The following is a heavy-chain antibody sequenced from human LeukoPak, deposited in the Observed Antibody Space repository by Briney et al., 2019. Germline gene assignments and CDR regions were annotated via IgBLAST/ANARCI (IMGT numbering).Heavy chain of an antibody. CDR3: ARDRSSYYDYVWGSYRLDY. CDR2: INWNGGST. V-gene: IGHV3-20*04. CDR1: GFTFSSYW. D-gene: IGHD3-16*02. Sequence: PGGSLRLSCAASGFTFSSYWMSWVRQAPGKGLEWVSGINWNGGSTGYADSVKGRFTISRDNAKNSLYLQMNSLRAEDTALYYCARDRSSYYDYVWGSYRLDYWGQGTLVTVSS. J-gene: IGHJ4*02.